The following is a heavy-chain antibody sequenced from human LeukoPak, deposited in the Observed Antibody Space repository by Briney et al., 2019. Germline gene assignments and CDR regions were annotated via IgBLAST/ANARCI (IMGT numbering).Heavy chain of an antibody. CDR3: AREVPLVRGWYFDL. Sequence: SETLSLTCAVSGGSISSGGYSWNWIRQPPGKGLEWIGYIYHSGSTYYNPSLKSRVTISVDRSKNQFSLKLSSVTAADTAVYYCAREVPLVRGWYFDLWGRGTLVTVSS. J-gene: IGHJ2*01. V-gene: IGHV4-30-2*01. D-gene: IGHD6-6*01. CDR1: GGSISSGGYS. CDR2: IYHSGST.